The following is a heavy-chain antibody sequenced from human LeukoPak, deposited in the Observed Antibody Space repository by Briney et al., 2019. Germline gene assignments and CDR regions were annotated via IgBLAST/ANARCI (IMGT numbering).Heavy chain of an antibody. D-gene: IGHD1-26*01. CDR2: INHSGST. J-gene: IGHJ3*02. CDR3: ARRRRIVGATPGAFDI. Sequence: PWESLSLTRAVYGGSSSGYYGSWIRQPPGKGLEWIGEINHSGSTNYNPSLKSRVTISVDTSKNQFSLKLSSVTAADTAVYYCARRRRIVGATPGAFDIWGQGTMVTVSS. V-gene: IGHV4-34*01. CDR1: GGSSSGYY.